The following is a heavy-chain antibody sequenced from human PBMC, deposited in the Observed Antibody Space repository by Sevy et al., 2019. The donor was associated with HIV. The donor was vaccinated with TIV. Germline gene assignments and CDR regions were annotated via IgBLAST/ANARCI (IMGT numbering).Heavy chain of an antibody. D-gene: IGHD6-13*01. Sequence: SETLSLTCTVSGGSISSSSYYWGWIRQPPGKGLEWLGSIYYSGSTYYNPSLKSRVTISVDTSKNQFSLKLSSVTAADTAVYYCAREQQLVGGIFDYWGQGTLVTVSS. V-gene: IGHV4-39*01. CDR3: AREQQLVGGIFDY. CDR1: GGSISSSSYY. CDR2: IYYSGST. J-gene: IGHJ4*02.